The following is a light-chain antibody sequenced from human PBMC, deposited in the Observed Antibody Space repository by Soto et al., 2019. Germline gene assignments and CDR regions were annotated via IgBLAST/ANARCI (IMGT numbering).Light chain of an antibody. V-gene: IGKV3-20*01. Sequence: EIVLRQSPGTLSLSPGERATLSCRASQSVSSSYLAWYQQKPGQAPRLLIYGASSRATGIPDRFSGSGSGTDFTLTISRLEPEDFAVYYCQQYGSSPGGTFGQGTKVDIK. J-gene: IGKJ1*01. CDR1: QSVSSSY. CDR3: QQYGSSPGGT. CDR2: GAS.